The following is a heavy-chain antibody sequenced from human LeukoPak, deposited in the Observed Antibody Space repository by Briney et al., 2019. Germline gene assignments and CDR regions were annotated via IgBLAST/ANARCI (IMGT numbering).Heavy chain of an antibody. J-gene: IGHJ5*02. CDR1: GYTFTGYY. CDR2: INPNSGGT. Sequence: ASVTVSCKASGYTFTGYYMHWVRQAPGQGLEWMGRINPNSGGTNYAQKFQGRVTMTRDTSISTAYMELSRLRSDDTAVYYCARGLRSGSYYNWFDPWGQGTLVTVSS. V-gene: IGHV1-2*06. CDR3: ARGLRSGSYYNWFDP. D-gene: IGHD3-10*01.